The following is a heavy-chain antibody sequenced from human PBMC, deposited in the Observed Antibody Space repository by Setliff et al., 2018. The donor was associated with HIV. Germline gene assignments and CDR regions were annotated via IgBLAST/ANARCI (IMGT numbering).Heavy chain of an antibody. J-gene: IGHJ4*02. CDR1: GGTFGIYG. Sequence: SVKVSCKASGGTFGIYGISWVRQAPGQGLEWMGGTIPMFGTANYARKFQGRVTITADESTNTGYMELSGLRFEDTAVYYCARESACSSPWSPLDYWGQGTLVTVSS. CDR2: TIPMFGTA. V-gene: IGHV1-69*13. D-gene: IGHD2-2*01. CDR3: ARESACSSPWSPLDY.